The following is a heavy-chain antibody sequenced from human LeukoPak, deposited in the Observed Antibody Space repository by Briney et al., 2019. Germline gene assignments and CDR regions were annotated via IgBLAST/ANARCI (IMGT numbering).Heavy chain of an antibody. Sequence: PGGSLRLSCAASGFTFSSYGMHWVRQAPGKGLEWVAVISYDGSNKYYADSVKGRFTISRDNSKNTLYLQMNSLRAEDTAVYYCATHYDFWSGSKYYFDYWGQGTLVTVSS. D-gene: IGHD3-3*01. CDR1: GFTFSSYG. V-gene: IGHV3-30*03. CDR2: ISYDGSNK. J-gene: IGHJ4*02. CDR3: ATHYDFWSGSKYYFDY.